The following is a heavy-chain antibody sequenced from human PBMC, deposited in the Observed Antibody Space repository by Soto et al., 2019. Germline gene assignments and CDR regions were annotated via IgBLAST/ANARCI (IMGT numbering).Heavy chain of an antibody. CDR2: ISGSGGST. Sequence: PGGSLRLSCAASGFTFSSYAMSWVRQAPGKGLEWVSAISGSGGSTYYADSVKGRFTISRDNSKNTLYLQMNSLRAEDTAVYYCANQAAGTSDYYYYYYMDVWGKGTTVTVSS. V-gene: IGHV3-23*01. D-gene: IGHD6-13*01. CDR3: ANQAAGTSDYYYYYYMDV. J-gene: IGHJ6*03. CDR1: GFTFSSYA.